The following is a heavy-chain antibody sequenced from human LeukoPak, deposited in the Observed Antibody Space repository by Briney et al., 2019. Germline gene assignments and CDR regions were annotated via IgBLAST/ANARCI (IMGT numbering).Heavy chain of an antibody. CDR3: ARARPSRFLEWLLSVY. D-gene: IGHD3-3*01. Sequence: AGGSLRLSCAASGFTFSSYWMSWVRQAPGKGLEWVANIKQDGSEKYYVDSVKGRFTISRDNAKNSLYLQMNSLRAEDTAVYYCARARPSRFLEWLLSVYWGQGTLVTVSS. J-gene: IGHJ4*02. CDR2: IKQDGSEK. V-gene: IGHV3-7*01. CDR1: GFTFSSYW.